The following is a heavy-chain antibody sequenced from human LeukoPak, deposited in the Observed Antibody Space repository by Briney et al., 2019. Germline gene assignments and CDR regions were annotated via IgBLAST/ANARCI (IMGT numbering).Heavy chain of an antibody. Sequence: SETLSLTCAVSGGSISSSNWWSWVRQPPGKGLEWIGEIYHSGSTNYNPSLKSRVTISVDTSKNQFSLKLSSVTAADTAVYYCARGRRLGRSPDYWGQGTLVTVSS. CDR3: ARGRRLGRSPDY. CDR1: GGSISSSNW. CDR2: IYHSGST. J-gene: IGHJ4*02. D-gene: IGHD7-27*01. V-gene: IGHV4-4*02.